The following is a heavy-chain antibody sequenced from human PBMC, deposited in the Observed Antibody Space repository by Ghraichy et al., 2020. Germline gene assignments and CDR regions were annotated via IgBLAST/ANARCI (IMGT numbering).Heavy chain of an antibody. V-gene: IGHV3-23*01. D-gene: IGHD4-17*01. J-gene: IGHJ3*02. CDR2: ISAGGDKT. CDR1: GFTFRRYA. Sequence: GGSLRLSCVGSGFTFRRYAMSWVRQAPGRGLEWVSGISAGGDKTYYAESVKGRFTISRDNSKNTLFLQMNNLRTEDTALYYCGKDPNGDYVGGFDMWGQGTTVTVSS. CDR3: GKDPNGDYVGGFDM.